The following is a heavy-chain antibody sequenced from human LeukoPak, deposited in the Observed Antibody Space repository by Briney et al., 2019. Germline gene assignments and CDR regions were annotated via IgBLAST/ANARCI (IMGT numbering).Heavy chain of an antibody. CDR2: IRYDGSNK. CDR1: VFTFSSYG. V-gene: IGHV3-30*02. J-gene: IGHJ6*03. D-gene: IGHD3-22*01. CDR3: AKDPANYSYDSRAYYMDV. Sequence: GGSLRLSCAACVFTFSSYGMHWARQAPGKGLEWVTFIRYDGSNKYYADSVKGRFTISRDNSKNTVYLQMNSLRVEDTAVYYCAKDPANYSYDSRAYYMDVWGKGTTVIVSS.